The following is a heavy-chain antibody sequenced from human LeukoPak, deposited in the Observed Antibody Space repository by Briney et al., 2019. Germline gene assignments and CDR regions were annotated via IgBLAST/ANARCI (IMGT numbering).Heavy chain of an antibody. V-gene: IGHV3-23*01. J-gene: IGHJ4*02. CDR1: GFTFSSYA. D-gene: IGHD1-26*01. CDR2: ISGSGGST. Sequence: PGRSLRLSCAASGFTFSSYAMSWVRQAPGKGLEWVSGISGSGGSTYYADSVKGRFTISRDNSKNTLYLQMNSLRAGDTAVYYCAKAMGATLFDYWGQGTLVTVSS. CDR3: AKAMGATLFDY.